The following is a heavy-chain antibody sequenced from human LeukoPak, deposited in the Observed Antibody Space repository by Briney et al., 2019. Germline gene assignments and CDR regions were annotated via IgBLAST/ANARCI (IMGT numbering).Heavy chain of an antibody. J-gene: IGHJ4*02. CDR1: GYTFTGYY. CDR3: ARKSAARRTSEFDY. D-gene: IGHD6-6*01. Sequence: ASVKVSCKASGYTFTGYYMHWVRQDPGQGLEWMGWINSNSGGTNYAQKFQGRVTMTRDTSISTAYMELSSLGSDDTAVFYCARKSAARRTSEFDYWGQGTPVTLSS. V-gene: IGHV1-2*02. CDR2: INSNSGGT.